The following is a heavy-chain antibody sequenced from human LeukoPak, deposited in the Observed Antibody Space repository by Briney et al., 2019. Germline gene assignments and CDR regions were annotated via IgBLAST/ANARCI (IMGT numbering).Heavy chain of an antibody. V-gene: IGHV3-21*01. Sequence: GGSLRLSCAASGFTFSSYSMNWVRQAPGKGLEWVSSISSSSYIYYADSVKGRFTISRDNAKNSLYLQMNSLRAEDTAVYYCAREYYDSSGYQFNWFDPWGQGTLVTVSS. J-gene: IGHJ5*02. CDR2: ISSSSYI. D-gene: IGHD3-22*01. CDR1: GFTFSSYS. CDR3: AREYYDSSGYQFNWFDP.